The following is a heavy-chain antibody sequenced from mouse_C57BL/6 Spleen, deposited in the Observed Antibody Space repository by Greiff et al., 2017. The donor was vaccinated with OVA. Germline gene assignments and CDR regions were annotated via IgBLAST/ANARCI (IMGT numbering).Heavy chain of an antibody. V-gene: IGHV1-7*01. CDR2: INPSSGYT. D-gene: IGHD1-1*01. CDR1: GYTFTSYW. Sequence: VQLQQSGAELAKPGASVKLSCKASGYTFTSYWMHWVKQRPGQGLEWIGYINPSSGYTKYNQKFKDKATLTADKYSSTAYRQLSSLTYEESAVYYGGRVGVYYGSTQGAMDYWGQGTSGTVSS. J-gene: IGHJ4*01. CDR3: GRVGVYYGSTQGAMDY.